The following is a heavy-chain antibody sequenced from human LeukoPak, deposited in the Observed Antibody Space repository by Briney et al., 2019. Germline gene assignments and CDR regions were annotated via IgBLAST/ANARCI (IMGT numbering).Heavy chain of an antibody. J-gene: IGHJ4*02. CDR2: INPNSGGT. Sequence: ASVKVSCKASGYTFTGYYMHWVRQAPGQGLEWMGWINPNSGGTNYAQKFQGRVTMTRDTSISTAYMELSRLRSDDTAVYYCARAKWITGTIFDYGGQGTLVTVSS. V-gene: IGHV1-2*02. CDR1: GYTFTGYY. D-gene: IGHD1-20*01. CDR3: ARAKWITGTIFDY.